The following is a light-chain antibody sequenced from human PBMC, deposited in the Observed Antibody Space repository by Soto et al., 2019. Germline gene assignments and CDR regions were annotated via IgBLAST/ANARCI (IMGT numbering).Light chain of an antibody. CDR1: QTIRTS. J-gene: IGKJ4*01. V-gene: IGKV3-20*01. CDR3: QHYGSSVT. CDR2: DAS. Sequence: VMTQSPDTLSLSPGERATLSCRASQTIRTSLALYQQRPGQAPRLLIFDASRKTFGVPDRFSGSGSGTDFTLTINRLEPEDFAVYFCQHYGSSVTFGGGTKVDTK.